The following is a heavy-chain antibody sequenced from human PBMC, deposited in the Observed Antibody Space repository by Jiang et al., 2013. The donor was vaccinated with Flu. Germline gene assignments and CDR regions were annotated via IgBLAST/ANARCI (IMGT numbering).Heavy chain of an antibody. J-gene: IGHJ3*02. Sequence: ETLSLTCTVSGGSISSYYWSWIRQPPGKGLEWIGYIYYSGSTNYNPSLKSRVTISVDTSKNQFSLKLSSVTAADTAVYYCAREGIAARPMGAFDIWGQGTMVTVSS. D-gene: IGHD6-6*01. CDR2: IYYSGST. V-gene: IGHV4-59*13. CDR1: GGSISSYY. CDR3: AREGIAARPMGAFDI.